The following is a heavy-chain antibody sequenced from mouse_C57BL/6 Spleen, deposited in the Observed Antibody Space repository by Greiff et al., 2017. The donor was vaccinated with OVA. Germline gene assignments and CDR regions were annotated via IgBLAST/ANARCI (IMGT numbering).Heavy chain of an antibody. CDR2: IYPGDGDT. D-gene: IGHD2-3*01. CDR1: GYAFSSYW. Sequence: QVQLQQSGAELVKPGASVKISCKASGYAFSSYWMNWVKQRPGKGLEWIGQIYPGDGDTNYNGTLKGKATLTADKSSSTAYMQLSSLTSEDSAVYFCAREFYDGYLYYFDYWGQGTTLTVSS. J-gene: IGHJ2*01. V-gene: IGHV1-80*01. CDR3: AREFYDGYLYYFDY.